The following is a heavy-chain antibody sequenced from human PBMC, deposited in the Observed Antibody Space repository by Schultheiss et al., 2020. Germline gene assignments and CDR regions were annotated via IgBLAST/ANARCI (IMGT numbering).Heavy chain of an antibody. J-gene: IGHJ6*02. V-gene: IGHV4-4*02. CDR3: ARGMLYDPYGMDV. CDR2: INHSGST. D-gene: IGHD2-8*01. CDR1: GGSISSSNW. Sequence: GSLRLSCAVSGGSISSSNWWSWVRQPPGKGLEWIGEINHSGSTNYNPSLKSRVTISVDTSKNQFSLKLSSVTAADTAVYYCARGMLYDPYGMDVWDQGTTVTVYS.